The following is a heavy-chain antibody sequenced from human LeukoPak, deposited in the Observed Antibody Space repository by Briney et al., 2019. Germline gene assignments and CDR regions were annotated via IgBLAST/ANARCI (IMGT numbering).Heavy chain of an antibody. D-gene: IGHD2-2*01. V-gene: IGHV5-51*03. J-gene: IGHJ5*02. CDR1: GYSFTMFW. Sequence: GESLKISCKASGYSFTMFWIGWVRQIPGKGLEWMGSIYPADSSTRYSPSFQGQVTISVDKSINTAYLQWGSLKASDTAMYYCARVCCTSTSSFDPWGQGTLVTVSS. CDR2: IYPADSST. CDR3: ARVCCTSTSSFDP.